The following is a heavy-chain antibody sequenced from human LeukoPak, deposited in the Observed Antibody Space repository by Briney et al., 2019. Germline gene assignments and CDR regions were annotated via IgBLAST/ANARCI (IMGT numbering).Heavy chain of an antibody. J-gene: IGHJ4*02. CDR2: INAGNGNT. Sequence: EASVKVSCKASGYIFTDYYMHWVRQAPGQRLEWMGWINAGNGNTRYSQKFQGRVTITRDTSASTAFMDLTSLRSEDTAIYYCAREIDRDGYNRFFDYWGQGTLVTVSS. CDR3: AREIDRDGYNRFFDY. D-gene: IGHD5-24*01. V-gene: IGHV1-3*01. CDR1: GYIFTDYY.